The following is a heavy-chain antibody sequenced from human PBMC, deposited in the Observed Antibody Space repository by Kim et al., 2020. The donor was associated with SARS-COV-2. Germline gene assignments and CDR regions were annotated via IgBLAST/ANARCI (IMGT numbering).Heavy chain of an antibody. V-gene: IGHV1-8*01. J-gene: IGHJ6*02. CDR3: ARGGYSSSWPPLPYYYYGMDV. D-gene: IGHD6-13*01. CDR2: MNPNSGNT. CDR1: GYTFTSYD. Sequence: ASVKVSCKASGYTFTSYDINWVRQATGQGLEWMGWMNPNSGNTGYAQKFQGRVTMTRNTSISTAYMELSSLRSEDTAVYYCARGGYSSSWPPLPYYYYGMDVWGQGTTVTVSS.